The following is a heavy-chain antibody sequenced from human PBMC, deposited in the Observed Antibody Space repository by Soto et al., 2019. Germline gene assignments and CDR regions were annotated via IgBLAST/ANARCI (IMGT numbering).Heavy chain of an antibody. CDR3: VKEEIVVGGGFDS. CDR1: AVTLGSDD. J-gene: IGHJ4*02. CDR2: VSKKGKHI. V-gene: IGHV3-64D*06. D-gene: IGHD1-26*01. Sequence: GWSLGLSCSASAVTLGSDDIPWVRQAREKGLEIVSGVSKKGKHIYYAASVKGRITISRDTFKDTLFLQMTSLRAEDTALYYCVKEEIVVGGGFDSWGQGA.